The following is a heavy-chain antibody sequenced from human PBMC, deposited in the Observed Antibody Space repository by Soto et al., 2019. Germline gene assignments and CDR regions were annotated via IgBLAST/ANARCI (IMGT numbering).Heavy chain of an antibody. J-gene: IGHJ5*01. D-gene: IGHD2-15*01. CDR3: EKVKRGGVLVVTANLGIA. V-gene: IGHV3-23*01. CDR2: IIVSSGIT. CDR1: GFTCSRDA. Sequence: EVQLLESGGGLVQPGGSLRLSCAASGFTCSRDAMSWVRQAPERGLEWVSAIIVSSGITYYADSVKGRFTISRDNSKNTMYLQMNSLRAEDTAVYYCEKVKRGGVLVVTANLGIAWGHGTLVNVSS.